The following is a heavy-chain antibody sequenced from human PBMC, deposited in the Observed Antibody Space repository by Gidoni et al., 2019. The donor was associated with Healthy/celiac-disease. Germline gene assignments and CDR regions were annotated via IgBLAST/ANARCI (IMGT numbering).Heavy chain of an antibody. Sequence: EVQLVESGGGLVKPGGSLRLSCAASGFTFSSYSMNWVRQAPGKGLEWVSSISSSSSYIYYADSVKGRFTISRDNAKNSLYLQMNSLRAEDTAVYYCARDRGLCGGDCYSDWYFDLWGRGTLVTVSS. CDR1: GFTFSSYS. D-gene: IGHD2-21*02. CDR3: ARDRGLCGGDCYSDWYFDL. J-gene: IGHJ2*01. V-gene: IGHV3-21*01. CDR2: ISSSSSYI.